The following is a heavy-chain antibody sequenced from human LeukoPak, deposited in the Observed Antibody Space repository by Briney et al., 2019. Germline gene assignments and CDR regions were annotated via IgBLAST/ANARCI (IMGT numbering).Heavy chain of an antibody. J-gene: IGHJ4*02. CDR2: IYTSGST. D-gene: IGHD1-26*01. V-gene: IGHV4-4*07. CDR1: GGSMTTYY. Sequence: SETLSLTCTVSGGSMTTYYWSWIRQTAGKGLEWIGRIYTSGSTNYNPSLNSRVTMSVDTSKNQFSLRLTSVTAADSAVYYCAREEKHWDLQQQFSFWGQGSLVTVSS. CDR3: AREEKHWDLQQQFSF.